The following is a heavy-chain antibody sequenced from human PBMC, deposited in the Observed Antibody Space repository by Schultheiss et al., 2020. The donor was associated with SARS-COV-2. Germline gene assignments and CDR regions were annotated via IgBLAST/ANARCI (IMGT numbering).Heavy chain of an antibody. CDR1: GGSISSYY. J-gene: IGHJ5*02. CDR3: ARASPHYGSGGWWFDP. Sequence: SETLSLTCTVSGGSISSYYWSWIRQPPGKGLEWIGYIYYSGSTNYNPSLKSRVTIPVDTSKNQFFLKLTSVTAADTAVYYCARASPHYGSGGWWFDPWGQGTLVTVSS. CDR2: IYYSGST. D-gene: IGHD3-10*01. V-gene: IGHV4-59*01.